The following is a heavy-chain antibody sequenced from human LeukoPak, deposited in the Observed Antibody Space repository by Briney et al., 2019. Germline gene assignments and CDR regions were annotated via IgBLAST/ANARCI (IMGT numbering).Heavy chain of an antibody. D-gene: IGHD3-3*01. Sequence: ASVKVSCKASGYIFKSYGISWVRQAPGQGLEWMGWISGYNDNTDYAQKFQGRVSMTINTSTSTASMELASLTSDDTAVYYCARDRDHFGVNRGPGVWGQGTLVTVSS. CDR2: ISGYNDNT. J-gene: IGHJ4*02. CDR1: GYIFKSYG. CDR3: ARDRDHFGVNRGPGV. V-gene: IGHV1-18*01.